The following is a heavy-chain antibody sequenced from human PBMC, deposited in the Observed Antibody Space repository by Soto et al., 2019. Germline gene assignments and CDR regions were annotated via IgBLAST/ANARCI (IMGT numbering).Heavy chain of an antibody. D-gene: IGHD5-12*01. CDR3: ARAWATGTLGFDP. V-gene: IGHV3-33*01. CDR1: GFSFSSYG. J-gene: IGHJ5*02. Sequence: PGGSLRLSCAASGFSFSSYGMHWVRQAPGKGLEWVAVIWYDGSNKYYADSVKGRFTISRDNSKNTLYLQMNSLRAEDTAVYYCARAWATGTLGFDPWGQGTLVTVSS. CDR2: IWYDGSNK.